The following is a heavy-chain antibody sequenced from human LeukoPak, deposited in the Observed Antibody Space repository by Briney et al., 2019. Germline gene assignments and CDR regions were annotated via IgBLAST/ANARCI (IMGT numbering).Heavy chain of an antibody. V-gene: IGHV4-34*01. D-gene: IGHD3-22*01. Sequence: PSETLSLTCAVYGGSFSGYYWSWIRQPPGKGLEWIGEINHSGSTNYNPSLKSRVTISVDTSKNQFSLKLSSVTAADTAVYYCARGMITMRGSYFDYWGQGTLVTVSS. J-gene: IGHJ4*02. CDR1: GGSFSGYY. CDR3: ARGMITMRGSYFDY. CDR2: INHSGST.